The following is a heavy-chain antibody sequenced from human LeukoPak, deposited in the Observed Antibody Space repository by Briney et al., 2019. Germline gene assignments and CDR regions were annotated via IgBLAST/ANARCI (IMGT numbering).Heavy chain of an antibody. CDR2: IYPGDSDT. D-gene: IGHD3-22*01. J-gene: IGHJ5*02. V-gene: IGHV5-51*01. Sequence: GESLKISCKGSGYSFTSYWIGWVRQMPGKGLEWMGIIYPGDSDTRYSPSFQGQVTISADKSISTAYLQWSSLKASDTAMYYCARSPETYYYDSSENWFDPWGQGTLVTVSS. CDR3: ARSPETYYYDSSENWFDP. CDR1: GYSFTSYW.